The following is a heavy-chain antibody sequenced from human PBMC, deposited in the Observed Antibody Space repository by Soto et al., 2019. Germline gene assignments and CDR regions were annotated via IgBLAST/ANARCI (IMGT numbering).Heavy chain of an antibody. CDR3: AKASMDQRSAYPTCHWFDT. CDR1: GFTFDDYT. CDR2: ITWDGGRT. D-gene: IGHD3-3*01. J-gene: IGHJ5*02. V-gene: IGHV3-43*01. Sequence: HPGGSLRLSCAASGFTFDDYTMYWVRQGPGKGLEWVSLITWDGGRTSYADSVKGRFTISRDNNKDSLYLQMNSLKTEDTALYYCAKASMDQRSAYPTCHWFDTWGQGTLVTVSS.